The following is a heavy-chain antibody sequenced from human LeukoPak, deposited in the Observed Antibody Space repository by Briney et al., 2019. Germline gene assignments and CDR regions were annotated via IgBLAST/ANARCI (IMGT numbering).Heavy chain of an antibody. V-gene: IGHV3-53*01. D-gene: IGHD3-16*01. CDR2: IYSGGIT. CDR3: ARVGGGVYYHGMDV. Sequence: PGGSLRLSCAASGFTVSSNYMSWVRQAPGRGLEWVSVIYSGGITYYADSVKGRFTISRDNSKNTLYLQMNSLRAEDTAVYYCARVGGGVYYHGMDVSGQGTTVTVS. CDR1: GFTVSSNY. J-gene: IGHJ6*02.